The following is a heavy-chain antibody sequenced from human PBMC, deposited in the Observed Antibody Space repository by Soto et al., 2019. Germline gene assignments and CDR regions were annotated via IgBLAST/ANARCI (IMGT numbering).Heavy chain of an antibody. D-gene: IGHD2-21*01. J-gene: IGHJ4*02. V-gene: IGHV3-30-3*01. CDR3: ASWSPSSIGVQDYYFDY. Sequence: PGGSLRLSCAASGFTFSSYAMHWVRQAPGKGLEWVSVISGSGSNKYYADSVKGRFTISRDNSKNTPYLQMNSLRAEDTAVYYCASWSPSSIGVQDYYFDYWGQGTLVTVSS. CDR2: ISGSGSNK. CDR1: GFTFSSYA.